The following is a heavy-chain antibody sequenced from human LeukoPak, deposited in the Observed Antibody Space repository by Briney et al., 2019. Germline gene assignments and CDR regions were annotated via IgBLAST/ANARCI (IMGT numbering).Heavy chain of an antibody. V-gene: IGHV1-18*01. CDR3: ARDPRGYYYESSGFYYFDY. CDR2: ISAYNGNT. Sequence: GASVKVSCKASGYTFTSYGISWVRQAPGQGLEWMGWISAYNGNTNYAQKLQGRVTMTTDTSTSTAYMELRSLRSDDTAVYYCARDPRGYYYESSGFYYFDYWGQGTLVTVSS. D-gene: IGHD3-22*01. CDR1: GYTFTSYG. J-gene: IGHJ4*02.